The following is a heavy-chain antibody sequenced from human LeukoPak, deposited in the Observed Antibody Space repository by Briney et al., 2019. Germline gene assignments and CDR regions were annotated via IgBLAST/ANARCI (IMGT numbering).Heavy chain of an antibody. CDR2: IYTSGST. J-gene: IGHJ4*02. Sequence: PSETLSLTCTVSGGSISSYYWSWIRQPAGKGLEWIGRIYTSGSTNYNPSLKSRVTISVDTSKNQFSLKLSSVTAADTAVYYCARLTYGSGSYSLYYFDYWGQGTLVTVSS. V-gene: IGHV4-4*07. D-gene: IGHD3-10*01. CDR1: GGSISSYY. CDR3: ARLTYGSGSYSLYYFDY.